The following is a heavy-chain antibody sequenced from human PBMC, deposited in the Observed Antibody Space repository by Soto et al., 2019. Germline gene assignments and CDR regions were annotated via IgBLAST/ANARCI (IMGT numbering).Heavy chain of an antibody. CDR1: GFTFSSYA. CDR3: ALTVDGYNGSFDY. V-gene: IGHV3-30-3*01. D-gene: IGHD7-27*01. CDR2: ISYDGSNK. Sequence: QVQLVESGGGVVQPGRSLRLSCAASGFTFSSYAMKWVRQAPGKGLEWVAVISYDGSNKYYADSVKGRFTISRDNSKNTLYLQMNRLRGEDTAVYYCALTVDGYNGSFDYWGQGPLVTVSS. J-gene: IGHJ4*02.